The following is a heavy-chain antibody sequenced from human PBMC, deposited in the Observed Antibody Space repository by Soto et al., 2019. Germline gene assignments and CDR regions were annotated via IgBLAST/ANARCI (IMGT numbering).Heavy chain of an antibody. V-gene: IGHV4-30-4*01. CDR1: GGSISSGDYY. CDR3: ARSYITGDDLSGPLAMWYFDY. Sequence: QVQLQESGPGLVKPSQPLSLTCTVSGGSISSGDYYWSWIRQPTGKGLEWSGYIYYSGSTYYNPSLRSRVTISVETSKNPCSLKPSSVTAADTAVYYCARSYITGDDLSGPLAMWYFDYWGQGTLVTVSS. J-gene: IGHJ4*02. CDR2: IYYSGST. D-gene: IGHD4-17*01.